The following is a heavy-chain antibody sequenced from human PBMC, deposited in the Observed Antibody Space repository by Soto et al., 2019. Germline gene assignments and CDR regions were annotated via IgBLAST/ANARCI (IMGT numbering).Heavy chain of an antibody. CDR1: GGTFSSYA. Sequence: SVKVSCKASGGTFSSYAISWVRQAPGQGLEWMGGIIPIFGTANYAQKFQGRVTITADESTSTAYMELSSLRSEDTAVYYCASMSGATIAARPGVNVGNLFDPGG. D-gene: IGHD6-6*01. CDR2: IIPIFGTA. V-gene: IGHV1-69*13. CDR3: ASMSGATIAARPGVNVGNLFDP. J-gene: IGHJ5*02.